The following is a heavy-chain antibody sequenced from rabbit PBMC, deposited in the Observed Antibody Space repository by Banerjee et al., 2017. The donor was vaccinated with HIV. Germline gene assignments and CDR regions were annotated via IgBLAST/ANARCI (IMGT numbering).Heavy chain of an antibody. Sequence: QSLEESGGDLVKPGASLTLTCTASGLSVSSAYMCWVRQAPGKGLEWIACIYVDTGGSTYYASWAKGRFTISKTSSTTVTLQMTSLTAADTATYFCARSGDVGYAVATLWGQGTLVTVS. CDR3: ARSGDVGYAVATL. D-gene: IGHD6-1*01. V-gene: IGHV1S40*01. CDR2: IYVDTGGST. J-gene: IGHJ3*01. CDR1: GLSVSSAY.